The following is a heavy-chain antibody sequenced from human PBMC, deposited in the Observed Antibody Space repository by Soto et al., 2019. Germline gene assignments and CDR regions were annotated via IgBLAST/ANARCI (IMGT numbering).Heavy chain of an antibody. V-gene: IGHV1-8*01. CDR3: ARWDYGDYARFDY. D-gene: IGHD4-17*01. Sequence: QVQLVQSGAEVKKSGASVKVSCKASGYTFTSHDINWVRQATGQGLEWMGWMNPNSGNTGYAQKLKGRVTXTXNXXISTAYMELSSLRSEDTAVYYCARWDYGDYARFDYWGQGTLVTVSS. CDR2: MNPNSGNT. CDR1: GYTFTSHD. J-gene: IGHJ4*02.